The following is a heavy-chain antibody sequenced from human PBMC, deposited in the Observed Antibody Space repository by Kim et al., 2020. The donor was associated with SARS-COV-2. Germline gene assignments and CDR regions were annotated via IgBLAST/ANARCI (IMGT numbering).Heavy chain of an antibody. CDR3: GRVWSGSEGYYWFDL. D-gene: IGHD1-26*01. Sequence: AGSVKDRFTISRDNAKNTLYLQMNTLGGDDTAVYYCGRVWSGSEGYYWFDLWGQGALVTVSS. V-gene: IGHV3-21*04. J-gene: IGHJ5*02.